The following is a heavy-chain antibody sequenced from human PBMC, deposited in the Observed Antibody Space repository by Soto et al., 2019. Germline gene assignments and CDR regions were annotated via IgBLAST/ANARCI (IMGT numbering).Heavy chain of an antibody. CDR1: GGSISSYY. D-gene: IGHD6-13*01. Sequence: PSETLSLTCTVSGGSISSYYWSWIRQPPGKGLEWIGYIYYSGSTNYNPSLKSRVTISVDTSKNQFSLKLSSVTAADTAVYYCARERGSSSWLSYFDYWGQGTLVTVSS. J-gene: IGHJ4*02. CDR3: ARERGSSSWLSYFDY. CDR2: IYYSGST. V-gene: IGHV4-59*12.